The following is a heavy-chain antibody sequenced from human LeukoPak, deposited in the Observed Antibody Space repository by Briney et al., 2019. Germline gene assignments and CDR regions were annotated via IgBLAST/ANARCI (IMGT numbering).Heavy chain of an antibody. D-gene: IGHD3-22*01. J-gene: IGHJ4*02. V-gene: IGHV4-34*01. CDR2: INHSGKT. CDR3: ARGTTYYYDSSGYFPSGY. CDR1: GGSFSGYY. Sequence: SETLSLTCAVYGGSFSGYYWSWIRQPPGKVLEWIGEINHSGKTNYNPSLKSRVTISVDTSKSQFSLKLSSVTAADTAVYYCARGTTYYYDSSGYFPSGYWGQGTLVTVSP.